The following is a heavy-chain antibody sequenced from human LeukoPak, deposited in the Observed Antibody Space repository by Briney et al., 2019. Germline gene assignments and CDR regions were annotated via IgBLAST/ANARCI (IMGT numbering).Heavy chain of an antibody. CDR1: GXSISSYY. D-gene: IGHD6-19*01. Sequence: PSETLSLTCTVSGXSISSYYGSWIRQPPGKGLEWIGYIYYSGNTNHNPSLKSRVTISIDTSKNQFSLKLSYVTAADTAVYYCARVGSGSFDYWGQGTLVTVSS. V-gene: IGHV4-59*01. J-gene: IGHJ4*02. CDR3: ARVGSGSFDY. CDR2: IYYSGNT.